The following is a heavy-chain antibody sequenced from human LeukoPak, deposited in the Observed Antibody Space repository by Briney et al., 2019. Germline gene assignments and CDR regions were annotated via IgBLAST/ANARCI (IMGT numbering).Heavy chain of an antibody. J-gene: IGHJ6*02. CDR3: ARFGSGAPRDYYGMDV. CDR2: IWYDGSNK. CDR1: GFTFSSYG. Sequence: PGRSLRLSCAASGFTFSSYGMHWVRQAPGKGLEWVAVIWYDGSNKYYADSVKGRFTISRDNSKNTLYLHMNSLRAEDTAVYYYARFGSGAPRDYYGMDVWGQGTTVTVSS. D-gene: IGHD3-10*01. V-gene: IGHV3-33*01.